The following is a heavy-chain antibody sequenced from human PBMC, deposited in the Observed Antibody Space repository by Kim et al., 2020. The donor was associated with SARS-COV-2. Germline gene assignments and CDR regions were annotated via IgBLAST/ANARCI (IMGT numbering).Heavy chain of an antibody. J-gene: IGHJ3*02. CDR3: ARRYYDILTGYWADAFDI. V-gene: IGHV3-48*02. Sequence: KGRFTISRDNAKNSLYLQMNSLRDEDTAVYYCARRYYDILTGYWADAFDIWGQGTMVTVSS. D-gene: IGHD3-9*01.